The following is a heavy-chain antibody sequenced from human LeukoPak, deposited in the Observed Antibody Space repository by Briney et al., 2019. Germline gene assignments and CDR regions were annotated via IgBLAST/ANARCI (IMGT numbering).Heavy chain of an antibody. D-gene: IGHD3-9*01. CDR2: INHSGST. CDR3: ARGRYYDILPGYKNYYYYYGMDV. V-gene: IGHV4-34*01. J-gene: IGHJ6*02. CDR1: GGSFSGYY. Sequence: SETLSLTCAVYGGSFSGYYWSWIRQPPGKGLEWIGEINHSGSTNYNPSLKSRVTISVDTSKNQFSLKLSSVTAADTAVYYCARGRYYDILPGYKNYYYYYGMDVWGQGTTVTVSS.